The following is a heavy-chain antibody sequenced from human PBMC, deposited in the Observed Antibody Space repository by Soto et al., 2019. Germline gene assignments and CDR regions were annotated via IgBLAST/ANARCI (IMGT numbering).Heavy chain of an antibody. V-gene: IGHV1-2*02. J-gene: IGHJ4*02. CDR3: ARSDDSPSYPLDF. D-gene: IGHD3-16*01. CDR1: GYTFTNYY. Sequence: RASVKVSCKASGYTFTNYYMHWLRQAPGQGLEWMGWMNPRSGGSKYAQDFQGRVTMTRDASISTAYMEMTSLRHGDTAVYFCARSDDSPSYPLDFWGPGTLVTVSS. CDR2: MNPRSGGS.